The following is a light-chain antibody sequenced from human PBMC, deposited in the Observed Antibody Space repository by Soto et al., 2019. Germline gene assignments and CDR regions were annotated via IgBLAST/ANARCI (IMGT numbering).Light chain of an antibody. J-gene: IGKJ4*01. CDR1: QGVRGW. CDR2: AAS. CDR3: QQYNNSPLT. V-gene: IGKV1D-16*01. Sequence: DIKITQSPSSLSSSVGDRVAITCLSSQGVRGWLAWYQQKPGKAPKSLIYAASTLQDGVPARFSGNGSETDFTLTISSLQSEDIGTYYCQQYNNSPLTFGGGTKVDIK.